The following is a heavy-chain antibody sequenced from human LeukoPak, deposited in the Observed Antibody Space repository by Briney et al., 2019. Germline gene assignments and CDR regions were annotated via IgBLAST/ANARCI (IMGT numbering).Heavy chain of an antibody. CDR1: GFTFRSYW. D-gene: IGHD2-15*01. J-gene: IGHJ4*02. CDR3: ARDPGSYHQAY. V-gene: IGHV3-74*01. CDR2: INSDGTYT. Sequence: GGSLRLSCAASGFTFRSYWMHWVRQAPGKGLVWVSRINSDGTYTNYADSVKGRFTISRDNAKNTLYLQMNSLRVEDTAVYYCARDPGSYHQAYWGQGTLVTVSS.